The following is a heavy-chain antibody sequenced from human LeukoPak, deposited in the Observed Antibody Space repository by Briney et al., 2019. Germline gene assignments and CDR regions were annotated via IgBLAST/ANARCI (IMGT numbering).Heavy chain of an antibody. CDR1: GYTFTGYY. Sequence: ASVKVSCKASGYTFTGYYMHWVRQAPGQGLEWMGWINPNSGGTNYAQKFQGRVTMTRDTSISTAHMELSRLRSDDTAVYYCARGGGPRYCSSTSCYLRWGQGTLVTVSS. J-gene: IGHJ4*02. V-gene: IGHV1-2*02. D-gene: IGHD2-2*01. CDR3: ARGGGPRYCSSTSCYLR. CDR2: INPNSGGT.